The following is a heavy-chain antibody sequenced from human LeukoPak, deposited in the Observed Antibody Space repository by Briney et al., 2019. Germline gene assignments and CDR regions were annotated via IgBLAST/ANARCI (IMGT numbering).Heavy chain of an antibody. J-gene: IGHJ4*02. D-gene: IGHD3-3*01. CDR2: IREKVNSYTT. Sequence: GGSLRLSCAASGFTFSAHYMDWVRQAPGEGREWVGRIREKVNSYTTVYAASVKGRFTISRDDSTNSVFLQMNSLKTEDTAVYYCAKAFCSEKQCTLDSWGQGTLVSVSS. CDR3: AKAFCSEKQCTLDS. CDR1: GFTFSAHY. V-gene: IGHV3-72*01.